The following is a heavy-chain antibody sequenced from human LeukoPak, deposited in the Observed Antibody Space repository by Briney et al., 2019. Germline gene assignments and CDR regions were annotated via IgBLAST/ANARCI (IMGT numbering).Heavy chain of an antibody. Sequence: GGSLRLSCTASGITFVDYAMSWFRQAPGKGLEWVGRTRNKANSYTTEYAASVKGRFTISRDDSKNSLYLQMNSLKTEDTAVYYCAREVWLGDFWSQGMDVWGQGTTVTVS. D-gene: IGHD3-3*01. V-gene: IGHV3-72*01. J-gene: IGHJ6*02. CDR3: AREVWLGDFWSQGMDV. CDR2: TRNKANSYTT. CDR1: GITFVDYA.